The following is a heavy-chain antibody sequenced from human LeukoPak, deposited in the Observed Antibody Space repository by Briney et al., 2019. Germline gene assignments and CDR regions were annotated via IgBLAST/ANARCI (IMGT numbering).Heavy chain of an antibody. J-gene: IGHJ4*02. CDR3: ANGAGLYDSSGYSYFDY. D-gene: IGHD3-22*01. CDR1: GFTFDDYA. V-gene: IGHV3-9*03. Sequence: GGSLRLSCTASGFTFDDYAMHWVRQAPGKGLEWVSGISWDGGSMGYADSVKGRFTISRDNAKNSLYMQMNSLRAEDMALYYCANGAGLYDSSGYSYFDYWGQGTLVTVSS. CDR2: ISWDGGSM.